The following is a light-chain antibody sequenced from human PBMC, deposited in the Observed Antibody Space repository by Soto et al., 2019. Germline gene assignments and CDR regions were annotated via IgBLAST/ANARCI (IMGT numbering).Light chain of an antibody. CDR1: QSVLKSSNNMNY. J-gene: IGKJ1*01. V-gene: IGKV4-1*01. CDR2: WAS. Sequence: DIVMTQSPDSLAVSLGERATINCRSSQSVLKSSNNMNYLAWYQQKRRQPPRLLINWASSRESGVPDRLGGRGSGTDFTLTFSSLQAEDVAVYYCQQYYGSPLTFGQGSKVDIK. CDR3: QQYYGSPLT.